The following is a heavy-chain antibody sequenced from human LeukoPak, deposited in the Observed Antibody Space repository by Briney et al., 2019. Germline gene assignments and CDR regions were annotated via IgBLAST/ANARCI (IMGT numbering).Heavy chain of an antibody. J-gene: IGHJ4*02. V-gene: IGHV3-23*01. CDR2: ISARGDRS. CDR1: GFDFSNYA. D-gene: IGHD3-22*01. CDR3: AKPNFYDISGCLFDF. Sequence: GGSLRLSCAPSGFDFSNYAMSWVRQAPGKGLEWVSYISARGDRSYYTDSVKGRFTVSRDNSKNTLYLQMSTLRAEDTALHYCAKPNFYDISGCLFDFWGQGTLVTVSS.